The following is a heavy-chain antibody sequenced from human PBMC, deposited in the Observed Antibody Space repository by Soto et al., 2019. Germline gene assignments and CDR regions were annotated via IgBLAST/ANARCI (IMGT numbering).Heavy chain of an antibody. CDR1: GYNFTNYW. J-gene: IGHJ4*02. D-gene: IGHD3-22*01. CDR2: IYPGDSDT. V-gene: IGHV5-51*01. CDR3: ASCYYHSSAYTVY. Sequence: GESLKISCKGSGYNFTNYWIGWVRQMPGKGLEWMGIIYPGDSDTRYSPSFQGQVTISADKSISTAYLQWSSLKASDTAIYYCASCYYHSSAYTVYWGQGALVTVSS.